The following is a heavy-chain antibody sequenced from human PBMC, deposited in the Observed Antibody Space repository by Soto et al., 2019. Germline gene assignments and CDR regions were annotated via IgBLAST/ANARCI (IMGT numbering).Heavy chain of an antibody. Sequence: SVKVSCKASGYTFTSYGISWVRQAPGQGLEWMGGIIPIFGTANYAQKFQGRVTITADESTSTAYMELSSLRSEDTAVYYCARYLRGYSGVGYYGMDVWGQGTTVTVSS. CDR3: ARYLRGYSGVGYYGMDV. CDR2: IIPIFGTA. J-gene: IGHJ6*02. V-gene: IGHV1-69*13. D-gene: IGHD5-12*01. CDR1: GYTFTSYG.